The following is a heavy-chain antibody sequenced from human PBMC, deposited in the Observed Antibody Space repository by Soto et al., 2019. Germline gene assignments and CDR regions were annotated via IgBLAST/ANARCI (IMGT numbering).Heavy chain of an antibody. Sequence: PSQTLSLTCAISGDSVSSNSAAWNWIRQSPSRGLEWLGRTYHRSKWYNDYAVSVKSRITINSGTSKNQFSLQLSSVTPEDTAVYYCASSSSREGGYGGSSEAFQHWGQGTLVTVSS. D-gene: IGHD2-15*01. V-gene: IGHV6-1*01. CDR3: ASSSSREGGYGGSSEAFQH. J-gene: IGHJ1*01. CDR1: GDSVSSNSAA. CDR2: TYHRSKWYN.